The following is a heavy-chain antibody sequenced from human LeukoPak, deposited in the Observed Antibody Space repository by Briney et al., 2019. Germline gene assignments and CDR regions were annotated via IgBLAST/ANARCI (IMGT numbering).Heavy chain of an antibody. CDR2: IYHSGST. CDR3: ARGHGKDFDY. V-gene: IGHV4-30-2*01. CDR1: GGSISSGGYS. Sequence: PSETLSLTCAVSGGSISSGGYSWSWIRQPPGKGLEWIGYIYHSGSTYYNPSLKSRVTISVDRSKNQFSLKLSSVTAADTAVYYCARGHGKDFDYWGQGTLVTVSS. J-gene: IGHJ4*02. D-gene: IGHD4-17*01.